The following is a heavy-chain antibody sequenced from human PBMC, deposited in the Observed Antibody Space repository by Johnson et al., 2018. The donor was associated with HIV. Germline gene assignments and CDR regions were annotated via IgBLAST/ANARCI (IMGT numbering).Heavy chain of an antibody. V-gene: IGHV3-30*03. J-gene: IGHJ3*02. D-gene: IGHD4-23*01. CDR2: ISYDGSNK. Sequence: VPLVESGGCVVQPGRSLRLSCAASGFTFSSYGMHWVRQAPGKGLEWVAVISYDGSNKYYADSVKGRFTISRDNSKNTLYLQMNSLRAEDTAVYYCARISVFYGANFNPFEMWGQGTMVTVSS. CDR1: GFTFSSYG. CDR3: ARISVFYGANFNPFEM.